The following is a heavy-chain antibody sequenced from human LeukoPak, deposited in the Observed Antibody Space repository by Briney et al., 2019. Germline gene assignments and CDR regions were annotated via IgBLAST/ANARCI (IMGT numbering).Heavy chain of an antibody. V-gene: IGHV3-21*01. Sequence: GGSLRLSCAASGFTFSNYNMNWVRQAPGKGLEWVSSISSSTTFIYYADSVKGRFTVSRDNAKNPLYLQMNSLRAEDTAVYYCARDPKGYYDTSGYYRYFQYWGQGTLVTVSS. CDR3: ARDPKGYYDTSGYYRYFQY. CDR2: ISSSTTFI. D-gene: IGHD3-22*01. CDR1: GFTFSNYN. J-gene: IGHJ1*01.